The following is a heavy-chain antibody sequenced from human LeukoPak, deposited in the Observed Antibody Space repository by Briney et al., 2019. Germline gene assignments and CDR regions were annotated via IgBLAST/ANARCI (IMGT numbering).Heavy chain of an antibody. D-gene: IGHD2-2*01. CDR1: GFTFSSYS. CDR2: TNKEGTGT. J-gene: IGHJ3*01. V-gene: IGHV3-74*01. Sequence: PGGSLRLSCAASGFTFSSYSMNWVRQAPGKGLMWVSRTNKEGTGTTYANSVRGRFTISRDNAKNTLLLQVNSLRAEDTGVYYCAREMGSSSYVLDVWGQGTMVTVSS. CDR3: AREMGSSSYVLDV.